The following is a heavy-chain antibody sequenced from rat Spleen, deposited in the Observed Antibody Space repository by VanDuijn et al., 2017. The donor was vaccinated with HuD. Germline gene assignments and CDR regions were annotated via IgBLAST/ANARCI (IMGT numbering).Heavy chain of an antibody. J-gene: IGHJ1*01. D-gene: IGHD5-1*01. CDR3: ARRTLGAHWYFDF. Sequence: EVQLVESGGGLVQPGRSLKLSCAASGFTFSNYGMAWVRQAPTKGLEWVASITNSGGSTYYRDSVKGRFTISRDNAKSTLYLQMDSLRSEDTATYYCARRTLGAHWYFDFWGPGTMVTVSS. V-gene: IGHV5S23*01. CDR1: GFTFSNYG. CDR2: ITNSGGST.